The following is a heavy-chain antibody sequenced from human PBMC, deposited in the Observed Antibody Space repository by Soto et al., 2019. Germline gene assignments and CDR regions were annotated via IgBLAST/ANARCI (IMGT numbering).Heavy chain of an antibody. CDR3: ARAPRITMIVVVLKFDP. V-gene: IGHV1-3*01. J-gene: IGHJ5*02. Sequence: SVKVSCKASGYTFTSYAMRWVRQAPGQRLEWMGWINAGNGNTKYSQKFQGRVTITRDTSASTAYMELSSLRSEDTAVYYCARAPRITMIVVVLKFDPWGQGTLVTVSS. CDR2: INAGNGNT. D-gene: IGHD3-22*01. CDR1: GYTFTSYA.